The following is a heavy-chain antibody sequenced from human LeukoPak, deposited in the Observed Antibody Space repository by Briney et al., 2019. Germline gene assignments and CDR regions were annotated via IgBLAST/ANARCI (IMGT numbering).Heavy chain of an antibody. CDR1: GYSFTSYG. D-gene: IGHD3-10*01. J-gene: IGHJ5*02. CDR2: ISAYDGDT. CDR3: ARGGYYFGSGGHRWNWFDP. V-gene: IGHV1-18*01. Sequence: ASVKVSCKASGYSFTSYGISWVRQAPGQGLEWMGWISAYDGDTKYAQNLQGRVTLTTDTSTTTAYMELRSLRSDGTAVYYCARGGYYFGSGGHRWNWFDPWGQGTLVTVSS.